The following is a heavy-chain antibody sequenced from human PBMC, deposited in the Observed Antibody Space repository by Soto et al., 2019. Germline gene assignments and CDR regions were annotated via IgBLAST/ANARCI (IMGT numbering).Heavy chain of an antibody. CDR3: VRTSSY. Sequence: EVQLVASGGGLIQPGGSLRLSCAASGFAVNSDYMSWVRQAPGKGLEWVSVIFGGGTTYYSDSVKGRFTISRDNSKNTVFFQINSLRAEDTAVYYCVRTSSYWGQGTRVIVSS. J-gene: IGHJ4*02. D-gene: IGHD2-2*01. V-gene: IGHV3-53*01. CDR1: GFAVNSDY. CDR2: IFGGGTT.